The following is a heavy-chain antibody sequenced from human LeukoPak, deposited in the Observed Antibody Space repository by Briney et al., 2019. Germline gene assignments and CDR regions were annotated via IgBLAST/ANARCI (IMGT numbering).Heavy chain of an antibody. Sequence: SETLSLTCTVSGGSISSSSYYWGWIRQPPGKGLEWIGSIYYSGSTYYNPSLKSRVTISVDTSKNQFSLKLSSVTAADTAVYYCARHVVVTAIRMNWFDPWGQGTLVTVSS. D-gene: IGHD2-21*02. J-gene: IGHJ5*02. CDR1: GGSISSSSYY. CDR3: ARHVVVTAIRMNWFDP. CDR2: IYYSGST. V-gene: IGHV4-39*01.